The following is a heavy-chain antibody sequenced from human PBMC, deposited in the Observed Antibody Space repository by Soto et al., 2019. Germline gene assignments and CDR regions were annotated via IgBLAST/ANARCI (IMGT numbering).Heavy chain of an antibody. CDR2: ITTDKGKT. D-gene: IGHD3-22*01. J-gene: IGHJ4*02. Sequence: ASVKVSCTTSGYTFTSFGISWVRQAPGQGLEWMGWITTDKGKTNYAQKFQGQVTISADKSISTAYLQWSSLKASDTAMYYCARHDSSGFYSYWGRGTLVTVSS. CDR1: GYTFTSFG. V-gene: IGHV1-18*01. CDR3: ARHDSSGFYSY.